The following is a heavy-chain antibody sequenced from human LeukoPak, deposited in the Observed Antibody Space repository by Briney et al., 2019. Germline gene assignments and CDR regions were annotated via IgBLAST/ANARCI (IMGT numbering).Heavy chain of an antibody. Sequence: SETLSLTCTVSGGSISTYYWSWIRQPPGKGLEWLGYIDYSGSTNYNPSLKSRVTISVDTSKNQFSLRLRSVTAADTATYYCARVGQGCFDLWGRGTLVTVSS. J-gene: IGHJ2*01. V-gene: IGHV4-59*01. CDR1: GGSISTYY. CDR2: IDYSGST. CDR3: ARVGQGCFDL.